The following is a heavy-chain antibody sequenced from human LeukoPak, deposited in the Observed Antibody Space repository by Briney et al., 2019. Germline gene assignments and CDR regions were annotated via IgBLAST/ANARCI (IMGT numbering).Heavy chain of an antibody. V-gene: IGHV4-59*11. D-gene: IGHD3-22*01. J-gene: IGHJ5*02. CDR1: DGSISSHY. CDR3: ARKNTYYYESTGYYGGWFDP. Sequence: SETLSLTCTVSDGSISSHYWSWIRQPPGKGLEWIGYIHFSGSTNYNPSLKSRVTISVDTSKKHFSLKLSSVTAADTAVYYCARKNTYYYESTGYYGGWFDPWGQGTLVTVSS. CDR2: IHFSGST.